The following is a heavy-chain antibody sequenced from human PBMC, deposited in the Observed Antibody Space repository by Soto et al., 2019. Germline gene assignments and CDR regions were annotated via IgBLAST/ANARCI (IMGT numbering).Heavy chain of an antibody. V-gene: IGHV3-11*01. CDR1: GFPFIDYY. Sequence: WGSLRLSCAASGFPFIDYYIIFIRHAPGKWLEWVSHITNSGSTKYYADSVKGRFTISRDNAKNSLFLQMNSLRAEDTAVYYCARTLAARFDYWGQGTPVTVSS. D-gene: IGHD6-6*01. CDR3: ARTLAARFDY. J-gene: IGHJ4*02. CDR2: ITNSGSTK.